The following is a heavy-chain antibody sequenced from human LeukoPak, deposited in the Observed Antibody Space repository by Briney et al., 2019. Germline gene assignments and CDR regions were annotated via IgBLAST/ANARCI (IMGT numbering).Heavy chain of an antibody. CDR2: ISSSSSTI. CDR3: AGAGYSSSWYDYYYYGMDV. CDR1: GFTFSSYS. Sequence: GGSLRLSCAASGFTFSSYSMNWVRQAPGKGLEWVSYISSSSSTIYYADSVKGRFTISRDNAKNSLYLQMNSLRDEDTAVYYCAGAGYSSSWYDYYYYGMDVWGQGTTVTVSS. J-gene: IGHJ6*02. V-gene: IGHV3-48*02. D-gene: IGHD6-13*01.